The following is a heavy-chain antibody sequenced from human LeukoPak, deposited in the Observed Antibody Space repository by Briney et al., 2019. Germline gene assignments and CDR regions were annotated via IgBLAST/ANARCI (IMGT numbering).Heavy chain of an antibody. CDR2: ISGIGDST. CDR1: GFTFSSYA. V-gene: IGHV3-23*01. J-gene: IGHJ4*02. D-gene: IGHD3-16*02. CDR3: AKGPNRIDY. Sequence: GGSLRLSCGASGFTFSSYAMSWVRRAPGKGLEWVSTISGIGDSTYYADSVKGRFTISRDNSKNTLYLQMNSPRAEDTAVYYCAKGPNRIDYWGQGTLVTVSS.